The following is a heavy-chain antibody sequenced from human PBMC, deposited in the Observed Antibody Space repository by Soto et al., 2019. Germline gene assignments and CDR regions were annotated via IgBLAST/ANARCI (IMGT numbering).Heavy chain of an antibody. Sequence: QVQLQESGPGLVKPPGTLSLTCAVSGDSISSSIWWSWVRLPPGKGLEWIGEIYHSGTTNYNPSLKSRVTISVDKSKNQFSRKMSSLTAADTAVYYCSRRGDGSGSLDYWGQGTLVTVFS. J-gene: IGHJ4*02. CDR1: GDSISSSIW. CDR2: IYHSGTT. V-gene: IGHV4-4*03. D-gene: IGHD3-10*01. CDR3: SRRGDGSGSLDY.